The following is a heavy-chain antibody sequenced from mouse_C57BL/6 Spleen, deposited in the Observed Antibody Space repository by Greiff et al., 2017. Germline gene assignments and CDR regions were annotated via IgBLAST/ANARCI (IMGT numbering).Heavy chain of an antibody. D-gene: IGHD1-1*01. Sequence: EVKVVESEGGLVQPGSSMKLSCTASGFTFSDYYVAWVRQVPEKGLEWVANINYDGSSTYYLDSLKIRFIISRDNAKNILYLQMSSLKSEDTATYYCARDQGRGYAMDYWGQGTSVTVSS. CDR2: INYDGSST. CDR3: ARDQGRGYAMDY. J-gene: IGHJ4*01. V-gene: IGHV5-16*01. CDR1: GFTFSDYY.